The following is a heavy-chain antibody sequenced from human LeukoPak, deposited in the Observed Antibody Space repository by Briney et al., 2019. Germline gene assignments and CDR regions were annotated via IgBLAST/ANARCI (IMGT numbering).Heavy chain of an antibody. J-gene: IGHJ5*02. Sequence: ASVKVSCKASGYTFTSYDINWVRQATGQGLEWMGWMNPNSGNTGHAQKFQGRVTMTRNTSISTAYMELSRLRSEDTAVYYCARVCSSSWYVVNWFDPWGQGTLVTVSS. CDR3: ARVCSSSWYVVNWFDP. D-gene: IGHD6-13*01. V-gene: IGHV1-8*01. CDR2: MNPNSGNT. CDR1: GYTFTSYD.